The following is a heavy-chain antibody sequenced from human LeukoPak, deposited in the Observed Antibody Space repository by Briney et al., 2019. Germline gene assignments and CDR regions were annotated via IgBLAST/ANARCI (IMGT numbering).Heavy chain of an antibody. CDR1: VYTFTGYY. V-gene: IGHV1-2*02. CDR3: ARHMTTANNWFDP. Sequence: ASVNVSCKASVYTFTGYYMHWVRQAPGQGLWCMVWINPNSGGTNYEQKFQGRVIMTRDTSISTAYMELSRLRFDDTAVYYCARHMTTANNWFDPWGQGTLVTVSS. J-gene: IGHJ5*02. CDR2: INPNSGGT. D-gene: IGHD4-17*01.